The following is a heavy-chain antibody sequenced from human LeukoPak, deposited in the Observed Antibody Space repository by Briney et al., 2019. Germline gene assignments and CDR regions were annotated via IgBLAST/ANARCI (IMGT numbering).Heavy chain of an antibody. V-gene: IGHV4-39*01. Sequence: PSETLSLTCTVSGGSISSSSFYWGWIRQPPGRGLEWIGSIYYSGSTSYNSSLKSRVTISVDTSKNQFSLKLSSVTAADTAVYYCARLPTITFFDYWGQGTLVTVSS. CDR3: ARLPTITFFDY. J-gene: IGHJ4*02. D-gene: IGHD5-12*01. CDR2: IYYSGST. CDR1: GGSISSSSFY.